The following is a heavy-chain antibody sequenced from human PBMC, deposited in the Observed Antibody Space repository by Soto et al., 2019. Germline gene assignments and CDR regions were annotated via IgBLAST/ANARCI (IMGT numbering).Heavy chain of an antibody. D-gene: IGHD2-8*01. CDR3: AKDSMYCTNGVCYPYFDY. CDR2: IGGSGGTT. J-gene: IGHJ4*02. V-gene: IGHV3-23*01. Sequence: GGSLRLSCAASGLTFSNEAMSWVRQAPGKGLEWVAVIGGSGGTTKYADSVKGRFTISRENSKNTMYLQMNSLRAEDTAVYYCAKDSMYCTNGVCYPYFDYWGQGTLVTVSS. CDR1: GLTFSNEA.